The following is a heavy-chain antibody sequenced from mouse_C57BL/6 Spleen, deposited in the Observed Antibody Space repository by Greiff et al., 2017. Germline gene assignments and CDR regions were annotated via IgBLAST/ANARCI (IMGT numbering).Heavy chain of an antibody. CDR2: INPYNGGT. Sequence: VQLQQSGPVLVKPGASVKMSCKASGYTFTDYYMNWVKQSHGKSLEWIGVINPYNGGTSYNQKFKGKATLTVDKSSSTAYMELNSLTSEDSAVEYCAREGYYDYGGFAYWGQGTLVTVSA. CDR3: AREGYYDYGGFAY. V-gene: IGHV1-19*01. D-gene: IGHD2-4*01. J-gene: IGHJ3*01. CDR1: GYTFTDYY.